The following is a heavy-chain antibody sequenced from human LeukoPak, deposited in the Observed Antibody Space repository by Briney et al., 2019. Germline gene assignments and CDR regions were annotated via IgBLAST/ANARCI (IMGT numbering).Heavy chain of an antibody. CDR2: INTDGSIT. V-gene: IGHV3-74*01. D-gene: IGHD3-10*01. CDR1: GFTFSDYW. J-gene: IGHJ4*02. CDR3: ARDRGPRTGFMVREAYDY. Sequence: GGSLRLSCAASGFTFSDYWIHWVRQAPGKGLVWVSRINTDGSITNYADSVRGRFSISRDNAKNTLYLQMSSLRAEDTAVYYCARDRGPRTGFMVREAYDYWGQGTLVTVSS.